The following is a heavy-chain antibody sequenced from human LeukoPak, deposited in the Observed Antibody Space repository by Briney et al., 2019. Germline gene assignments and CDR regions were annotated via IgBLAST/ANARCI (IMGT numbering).Heavy chain of an antibody. J-gene: IGHJ4*02. CDR3: AKDASTTNNFYFFDY. CDR1: GFTFTNYA. D-gene: IGHD1-1*01. Sequence: GGSLRLSRAASGFTFTNYAMTWVRQAPGKGLEWISGISKSGDITFYADSVKGRFTISRDTSKSAVYLQMNNLRAEDTAIYYCAKDASTTNNFYFFDYWGQGALATVSS. CDR2: ISKSGDIT. V-gene: IGHV3-23*01.